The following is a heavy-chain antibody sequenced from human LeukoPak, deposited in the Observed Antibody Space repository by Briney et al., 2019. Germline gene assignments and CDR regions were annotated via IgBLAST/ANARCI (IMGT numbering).Heavy chain of an antibody. CDR1: GFTFSNYW. D-gene: IGHD1-1*01. Sequence: SGGSLRLSCAASGFTFSNYWMSWVRQAPGKGLEWVANIKYDGSEKYYVDSVKGRFTISRDNAKNSLYLQINSLRPEDRAVYYCARGGWKPVDYWGQGTLVTVSS. V-gene: IGHV3-7*05. CDR3: ARGGWKPVDY. CDR2: IKYDGSEK. J-gene: IGHJ4*02.